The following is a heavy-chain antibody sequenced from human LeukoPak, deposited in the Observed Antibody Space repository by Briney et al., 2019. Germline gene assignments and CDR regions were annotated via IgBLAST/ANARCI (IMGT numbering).Heavy chain of an antibody. CDR1: GFTFNSYA. D-gene: IGHD3-3*01. V-gene: IGHV3-23*01. Sequence: GGSLRLSCAASGFTFNSYAMSWVRQAPGKGLEWVSAISGSGGSTYYADSVKGRFTISRDNSKNTLYLQMNSLRAEDTAVYYCAKVWSQRDDRDYWGQGTLVTVSS. CDR3: AKVWSQRDDRDY. J-gene: IGHJ4*02. CDR2: ISGSGGST.